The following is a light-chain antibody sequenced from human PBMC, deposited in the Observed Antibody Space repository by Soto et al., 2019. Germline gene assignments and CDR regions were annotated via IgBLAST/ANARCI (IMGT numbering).Light chain of an antibody. CDR1: QSVSSK. CDR3: QQYASSPGT. J-gene: IGKJ1*01. Sequence: EIVMTQSPATLSVSPGERATLSCRASQSVSSKLAWYQQKAGQAPRLLIYDASNRATGIPARFRGGGSGTDFTLTISSLEPEDFAVYYCQQYASSPGTFGQGTKVGIK. V-gene: IGKV3D-15*01. CDR2: DAS.